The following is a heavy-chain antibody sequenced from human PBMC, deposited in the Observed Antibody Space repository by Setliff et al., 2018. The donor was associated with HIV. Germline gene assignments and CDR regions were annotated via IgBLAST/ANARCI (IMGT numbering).Heavy chain of an antibody. D-gene: IGHD6-19*01. CDR1: GGSFSGYY. J-gene: IGHJ3*02. CDR3: ARARKASSGWCDAFDI. CDR2: INHSGST. Sequence: SETLSLTCAVYGGSFSGYYWSWIRQPPGKGLEWIGEINHSGSTNYNPSLKSRVTISVDTSKNQFSLKLSSVTAADTAVYYCARARKASSGWCDAFDIWGQGTMGTVS. V-gene: IGHV4-34*01.